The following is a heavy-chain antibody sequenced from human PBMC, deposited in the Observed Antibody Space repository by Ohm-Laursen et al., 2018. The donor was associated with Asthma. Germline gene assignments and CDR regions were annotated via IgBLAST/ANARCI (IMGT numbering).Heavy chain of an antibody. D-gene: IGHD3-16*01. V-gene: IGHV3-48*01. CDR2: ISSSSSTI. CDR1: GFTFSFYT. Sequence: SLRLSCSASGFTFSFYTMNWVRQAPGKGLEWVSYISSSSSTIYYADSVKGRFTISRDNAKNSLYLQMNNLRAEDAAIYYCAREWGGMDVWGQGTTVTVSS. J-gene: IGHJ6*02. CDR3: AREWGGMDV.